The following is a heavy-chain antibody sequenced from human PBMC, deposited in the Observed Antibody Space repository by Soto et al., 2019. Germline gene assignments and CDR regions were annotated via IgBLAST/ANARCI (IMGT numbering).Heavy chain of an antibody. D-gene: IGHD3-16*01. CDR1: GGTFSSHA. J-gene: IGHJ6*02. Sequence: QVQLVQSGAEVKKPGSSVKVSCKASGGTFSSHAISWVRQAPGQGLEWMGGIIPFFKATNYAQKFQGRVTSTADESTSTAYMDLDSMRSEDTAVYYCARDVPLNYYDGTFSYYAMDVWGQGTTVTVSS. CDR2: IIPFFKAT. CDR3: ARDVPLNYYDGTFSYYAMDV. V-gene: IGHV1-69*01.